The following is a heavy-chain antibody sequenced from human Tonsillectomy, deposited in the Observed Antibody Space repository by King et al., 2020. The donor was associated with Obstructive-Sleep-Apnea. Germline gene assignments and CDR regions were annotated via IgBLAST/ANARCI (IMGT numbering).Heavy chain of an antibody. CDR3: ASSSGYSTIFDY. Sequence: VQLQESGPGLVKPSETLSLTCTVYGGSISSYYWSWIRQPPGKGLEWIGYIHYSGSTTYNPSLKSRATISVDTSKNQFSLKLTSVTAADTAVYYCASSSGYSTIFDYWGQGTLVTVSS. CDR2: IHYSGST. CDR1: GGSISSYY. V-gene: IGHV4-59*08. D-gene: IGHD3-22*01. J-gene: IGHJ4*02.